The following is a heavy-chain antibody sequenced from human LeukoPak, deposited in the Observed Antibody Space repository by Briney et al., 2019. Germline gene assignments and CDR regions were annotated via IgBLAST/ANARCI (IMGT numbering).Heavy chain of an antibody. CDR3: ARVSGWYWFDQ. J-gene: IGHJ5*02. Sequence: GGSLRLSCEGSGYTFSSYAMHWVRQAPGKGLEYVAAISSDGRITYYANFVKGRFTISRDNSKNTLYLQMGSLRTGDMAVYYCARVSGWYWFDQWGQGTLLTVSS. CDR2: ISSDGRIT. V-gene: IGHV3-64*01. CDR1: GYTFSSYA. D-gene: IGHD6-19*01.